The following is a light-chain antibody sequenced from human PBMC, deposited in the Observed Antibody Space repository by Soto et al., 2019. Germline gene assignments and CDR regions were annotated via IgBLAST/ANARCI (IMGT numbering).Light chain of an antibody. V-gene: IGKV3-15*01. CDR1: QSVSSN. CDR3: QRDNSWPPVFT. J-gene: IGKJ3*01. Sequence: EIVMTQSPATLSVSPGERATLSCRASQSVSSNLAWYQQKPGQAPRLLIYVASTRATGIAARFSGSGSGTEFTLTISSLQSEDFAVYFCQRDNSWPPVFTFGPGTKVDTK. CDR2: VAS.